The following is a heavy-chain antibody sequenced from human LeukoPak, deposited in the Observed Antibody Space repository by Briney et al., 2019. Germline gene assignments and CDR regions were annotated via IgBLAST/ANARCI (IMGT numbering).Heavy chain of an antibody. CDR3: ARDFAPALGYDYVWGSYRQEGAFDI. D-gene: IGHD3-16*02. CDR2: IYYSGST. J-gene: IGHJ3*02. Sequence: SETLSLTCTGSGGSISSYYWSWIRQPPGKGLEWIGYIYYSGSTNYNPSLKSRVTISVDTSKNQFSLKLSSVTAADTAVYYCARDFAPALGYDYVWGSYRQEGAFDIWGQGTMVTVSS. CDR1: GGSISSYY. V-gene: IGHV4-59*01.